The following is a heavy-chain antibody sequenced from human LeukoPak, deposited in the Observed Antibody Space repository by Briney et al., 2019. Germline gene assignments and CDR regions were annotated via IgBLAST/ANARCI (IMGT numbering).Heavy chain of an antibody. J-gene: IGHJ3*02. CDR2: ISGAGGTT. CDR3: AGDPNGDYIGAFEI. D-gene: IGHD4-17*01. CDR1: GFTFSSYA. Sequence: GGSLRLSCAASGFTFSSYAMMWLRQAPGKGLEWVSAISGAGGTTLYADSVKGRFTISRDNSKNTLYLQMSSLRAEDTAVYYCAGDPNGDYIGAFEIWGQGTMVTVSS. V-gene: IGHV3-23*01.